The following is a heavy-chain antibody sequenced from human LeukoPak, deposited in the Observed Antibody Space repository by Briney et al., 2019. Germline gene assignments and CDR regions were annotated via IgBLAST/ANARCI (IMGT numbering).Heavy chain of an antibody. CDR2: IYYSGST. D-gene: IGHD3-22*01. CDR3: ARVSPSYYDSSGYYS. Sequence: LSETLSLTCTVSGGSISSYYWSWIRQPPGKGLEWIGYIYYSGSTNYNPSLKSRVTISVDTSKNQFSLKLSSVTAADTAVYYCARVSPSYYDSSGYYSWGQGTLVTVSS. J-gene: IGHJ4*02. V-gene: IGHV4-59*01. CDR1: GGSISSYY.